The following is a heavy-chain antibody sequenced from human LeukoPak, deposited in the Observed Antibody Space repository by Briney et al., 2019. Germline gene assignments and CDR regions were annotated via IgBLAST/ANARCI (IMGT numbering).Heavy chain of an antibody. D-gene: IGHD5-24*01. J-gene: IGHJ4*02. Sequence: PGGSQRLSCAASGFTFSSYGMHWVRQAPGKGLEWVAVIWYDGSNKYYADSVKGRFTISRDNSKNTLYLQMNSLRAEDTAVYYCARDHDSREMAFDYWGQGTLVTVSS. CDR1: GFTFSSYG. CDR3: ARDHDSREMAFDY. CDR2: IWYDGSNK. V-gene: IGHV3-33*01.